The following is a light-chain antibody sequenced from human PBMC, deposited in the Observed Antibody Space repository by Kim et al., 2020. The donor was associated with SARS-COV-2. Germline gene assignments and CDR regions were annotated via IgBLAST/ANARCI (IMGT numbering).Light chain of an antibody. Sequence: SVSPRERATLSCRASQSVSSTLAWYQQKPGQAPRLLIYGASTRATGIPARFSGSGSGTEFTLTISSLQSEDFAVYYCQQYNNWPYTFGQGTKLEI. CDR3: QQYNNWPYT. CDR2: GAS. CDR1: QSVSST. V-gene: IGKV3-15*01. J-gene: IGKJ2*01.